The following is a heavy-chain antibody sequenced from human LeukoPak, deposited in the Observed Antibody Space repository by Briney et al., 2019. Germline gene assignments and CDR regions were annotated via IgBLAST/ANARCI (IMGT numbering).Heavy chain of an antibody. D-gene: IGHD3-10*01. CDR1: GYTFTNFD. CDR2: MNPNSGNT. Sequence: ASVKVSCKASGYTFTNFDINWVRQAPGQGLEWMGWMNPNSGNTGYAQKFQGRVTMTRNTSISTAYMELSSLRSEDTAVYYCARGLRGRGFDPWGQGTLVTVSS. CDR3: ARGLRGRGFDP. J-gene: IGHJ5*02. V-gene: IGHV1-8*01.